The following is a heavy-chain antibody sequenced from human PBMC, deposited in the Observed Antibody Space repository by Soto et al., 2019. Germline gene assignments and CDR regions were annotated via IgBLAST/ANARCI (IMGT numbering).Heavy chain of an antibody. CDR2: ISESGTSM. V-gene: IGHV3-48*03. CDR3: ARDQEVHDSRGHKIRAMDV. Sequence: PWWSLRLSCAASVFPFSRYEMNWFRQAPGKGLEWISYISESGTSMYYADAVKGRFAISRDNAQNSLYLQMNSLRIEDTAVYYCARDQEVHDSRGHKIRAMDVWGQGTTVTVSS. D-gene: IGHD6-19*01. CDR1: VFPFSRYE. J-gene: IGHJ6*02.